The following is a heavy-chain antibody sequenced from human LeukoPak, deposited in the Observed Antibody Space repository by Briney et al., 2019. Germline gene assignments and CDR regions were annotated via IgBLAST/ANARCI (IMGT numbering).Heavy chain of an antibody. J-gene: IGHJ4*02. CDR3: ARAVGATRPFDY. D-gene: IGHD1-26*01. Sequence: SVKVSCKASGGTFSSYAISWVRQAPGQGLEWMGGIIPIFGTANYAQKLQGRVTMTTDTSTSTAYKELRSLRSDDTAVYYCARAVGATRPFDYWGQGTLVTVSS. CDR2: IIPIFGTA. CDR1: GGTFSSYA. V-gene: IGHV1-69*05.